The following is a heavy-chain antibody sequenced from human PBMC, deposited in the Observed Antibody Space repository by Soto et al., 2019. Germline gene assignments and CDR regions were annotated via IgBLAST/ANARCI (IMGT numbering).Heavy chain of an antibody. CDR1: GGTFSSYA. CDR2: IIPIFGTA. J-gene: IGHJ5*02. D-gene: IGHD3-3*01. CDR3: ARGRPAGYDFWSGYYEEPRGWFDP. Sequence: QVQLVQSGAEVKKPGSSVKVSCKASGGTFSSYAISWVRQAPGQGLEWMGGIIPIFGTANYAQKFQGRVTITAEESTSTAYMELSSLRSEDTAVYYCARGRPAGYDFWSGYYEEPRGWFDPWGQGTLVTVSS. V-gene: IGHV1-69*01.